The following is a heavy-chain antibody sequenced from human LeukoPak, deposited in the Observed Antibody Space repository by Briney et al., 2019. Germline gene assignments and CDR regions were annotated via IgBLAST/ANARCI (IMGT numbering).Heavy chain of an antibody. CDR3: ARVPGEWELRIMEYYFDY. V-gene: IGHV1-2*02. Sequence: ASVKVSCKASGYTFTGYYMHWVRQTPGQGLEWMGWINPNSGGTNYAQKFQGRVTMTRDTSISTAYMELSRLRSDDTAVYYCARVPGEWELRIMEYYFDYWGQGTLVTVSS. J-gene: IGHJ4*02. D-gene: IGHD1-26*01. CDR1: GYTFTGYY. CDR2: INPNSGGT.